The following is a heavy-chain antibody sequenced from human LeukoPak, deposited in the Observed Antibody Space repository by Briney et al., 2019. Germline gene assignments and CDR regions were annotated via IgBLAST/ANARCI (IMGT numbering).Heavy chain of an antibody. V-gene: IGHV1-2*02. CDR2: LNPDSGAT. CDR3: ARVAVTTPFDY. J-gene: IGHJ4*02. Sequence: GASVKVSCKASGYTFTSYYMHWVRQAPGQGLEWMGWLNPDSGATNYAQKFQGRVTMTRDSSITTAYLDLNRLRSDDTAVYYCARVAVTTPFDYWGQGTLVTVSS. D-gene: IGHD4-17*01. CDR1: GYTFTSYY.